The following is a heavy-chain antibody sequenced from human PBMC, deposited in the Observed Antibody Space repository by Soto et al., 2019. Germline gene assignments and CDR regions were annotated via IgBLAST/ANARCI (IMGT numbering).Heavy chain of an antibody. CDR3: AHHQRTTARQLGYFDY. J-gene: IGHJ4*02. CDR2: VGGSGSST. V-gene: IGHV3-23*01. Sequence: EVQLLESGGGLLQPGGSLRLSCAASGFTFETYAMSWVRQAPGKRLEWVSAVGGSGSSTYYADSVKGRFTISRDNSKNTLYLEMNSLRAEDTAVYYCAHHQRTTARQLGYFDYWGQGTLVTVSS. CDR1: GFTFETYA. D-gene: IGHD6-6*01.